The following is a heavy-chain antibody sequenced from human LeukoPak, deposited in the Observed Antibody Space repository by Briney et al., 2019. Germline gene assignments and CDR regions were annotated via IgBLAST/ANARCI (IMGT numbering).Heavy chain of an antibody. CDR2: ISYDGSNK. CDR3: ARDRYYIFDY. CDR1: GFTFSSYG. J-gene: IGHJ4*02. Sequence: GGSLRLSCAASGFTFSSYGMHWVRQAPGKGLEWVAVISYDGSNKYFADSMKGRFTISRDNSKNTLYLQMNSLRAEDTAVYFCARDRYYIFDYWGQGAPVTVSS. V-gene: IGHV3-30*03. D-gene: IGHD3-10*01.